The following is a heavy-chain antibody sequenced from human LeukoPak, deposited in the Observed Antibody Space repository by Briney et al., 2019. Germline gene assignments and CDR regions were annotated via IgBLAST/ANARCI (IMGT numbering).Heavy chain of an antibody. J-gene: IGHJ4*02. CDR3: ARVPYSSSWYISGGYFDY. V-gene: IGHV3-74*01. CDR2: INSDGSST. Sequence: GGSLRLSCAASGLTFSSYWMHWVRQAPGKGLVWVSRINSDGSSTSYADSVKGRFTISRDNAKNTLYLQMNSLRAEDTAVYYCARVPYSSSWYISGGYFDYWGQGTLVAVSS. D-gene: IGHD6-13*01. CDR1: GLTFSSYW.